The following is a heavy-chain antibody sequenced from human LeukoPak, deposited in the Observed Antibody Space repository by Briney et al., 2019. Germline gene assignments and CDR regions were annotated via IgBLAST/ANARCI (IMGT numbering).Heavy chain of an antibody. D-gene: IGHD2-15*01. Sequence: SETLSLTCSVSGDSIISGGYYWSWIHHHPGKGLEWIGYIYFSGNTDYNPSFRSRAAISVDTSNNQFSLKLNSVTAADTAIYYCARTEEKLYLDNWGQGTLVTVSS. CDR2: IYFSGNT. V-gene: IGHV4-31*03. J-gene: IGHJ4*02. CDR1: GDSIISGGYY. CDR3: ARTEEKLYLDN.